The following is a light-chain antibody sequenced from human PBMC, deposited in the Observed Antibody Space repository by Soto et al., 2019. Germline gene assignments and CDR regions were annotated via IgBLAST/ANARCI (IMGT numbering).Light chain of an antibody. CDR3: GTWDSRLSAYV. V-gene: IGLV1-51*01. J-gene: IGLJ1*01. CDR1: SANIGNNY. Sequence: QSVLTQPPSVSAAPGQKVTISCSGGSANIGNNYVSWYQQLPGAAPKLLIYDNNKRTSGLPARFSGSRSGTSATLVISGLQTGDEADYYCGTWDSRLSAYVFGTGTKLTVL. CDR2: DNN.